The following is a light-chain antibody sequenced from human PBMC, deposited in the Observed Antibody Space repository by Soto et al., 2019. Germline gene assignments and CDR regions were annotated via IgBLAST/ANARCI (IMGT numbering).Light chain of an antibody. CDR2: GSS. Sequence: EVVLTQSPGTLSLSPGERATLSCRASQTVTNNYLAWFQQKPGQAPTLLIFGSSDRATGIPDRFSGSGSGTDFTLTISRLEPEDFATYYCQQTDSFPHTFGQGTKLEIK. CDR1: QTVTNNY. CDR3: QQTDSFPHT. V-gene: IGKV3-20*01. J-gene: IGKJ2*01.